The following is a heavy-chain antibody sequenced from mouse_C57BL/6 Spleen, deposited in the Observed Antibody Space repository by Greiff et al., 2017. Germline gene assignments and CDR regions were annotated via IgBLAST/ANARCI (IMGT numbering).Heavy chain of an antibody. CDR1: GYAFSSYW. Sequence: QVQLKESGAELVKPGASVKISCKASGYAFSSYWMNWVKQRPGKGLEWIGQIYPGDGDTNYNGKFKGKATLTADKSSSTAYMQLSSLTSEDSAVYFCARSFTTVVAHYAMDYWGQGTSVTVSS. J-gene: IGHJ4*01. CDR2: IYPGDGDT. CDR3: ARSFTTVVAHYAMDY. V-gene: IGHV1-80*01. D-gene: IGHD1-1*01.